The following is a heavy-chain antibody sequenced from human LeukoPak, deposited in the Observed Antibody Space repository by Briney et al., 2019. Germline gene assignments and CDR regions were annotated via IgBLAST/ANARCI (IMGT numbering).Heavy chain of an antibody. D-gene: IGHD6-13*01. CDR2: ISSSSSTI. CDR3: TSLVGLSSRTWGGFDY. CDR1: GFTFSTYS. V-gene: IGHV3-48*01. J-gene: IGHJ4*02. Sequence: GGSLRLSCAVSGFTFSTYSMSWVRQAPGKGLEWVSYISSSSSTIYYSDCVKGRFTTSRDNAKNSLYLQMNSLKTEDTAVYYCTSLVGLSSRTWGGFDYWGRGTLVTVSS.